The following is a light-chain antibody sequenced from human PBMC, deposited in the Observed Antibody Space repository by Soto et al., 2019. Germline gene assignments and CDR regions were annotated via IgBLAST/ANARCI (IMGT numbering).Light chain of an antibody. CDR3: QQRSNWPPYT. J-gene: IGKJ2*01. Sequence: EIVLTQSPATLSLSPGERATLSCRASQSVNSNLAWYQQKPGQAPRLLIFDASNRATGIPARFSGSGSGTDFTLTISSLEPEDCAVYYWQQRSNWPPYTFGQGTKLEIK. CDR2: DAS. V-gene: IGKV3-11*01. CDR1: QSVNSN.